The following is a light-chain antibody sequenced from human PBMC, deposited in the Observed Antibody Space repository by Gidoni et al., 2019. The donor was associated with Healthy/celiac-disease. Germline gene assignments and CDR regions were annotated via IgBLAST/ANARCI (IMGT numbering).Light chain of an antibody. CDR1: QSISSY. J-gene: IGKJ4*01. Sequence: DIQMTQSPSSLSASVGDRVTITCRASQSISSYLNWYQQKPGKAPKLLIYAASSLQSGVPSGFSGSGSGTDFTLTISSLQPEDFATYYCQQSYSTPFTFXGXTKVEIK. CDR2: AAS. V-gene: IGKV1-39*01. CDR3: QQSYSTPFT.